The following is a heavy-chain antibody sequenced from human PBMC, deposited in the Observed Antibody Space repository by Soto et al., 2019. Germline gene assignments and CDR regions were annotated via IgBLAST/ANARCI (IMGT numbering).Heavy chain of an antibody. CDR1: GYSFTSYW. CDR2: IDPSASYT. D-gene: IGHD2-2*02. V-gene: IGHV5-10-1*01. Sequence: PGESLKISCKGSGYSFTSYWISCVRQMPGKGLEWMERIDPSASYTNYRPSFQGHVTISADKSISTAYLQWSSLKTSDTAMYYCARHPSCSMTSCYTDYYDYCMDVWGQGTTVTVSS. J-gene: IGHJ6*02. CDR3: ARHPSCSMTSCYTDYYDYCMDV.